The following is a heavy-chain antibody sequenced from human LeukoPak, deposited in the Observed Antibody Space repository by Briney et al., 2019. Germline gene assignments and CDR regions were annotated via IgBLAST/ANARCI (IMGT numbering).Heavy chain of an antibody. V-gene: IGHV1-69*05. CDR1: GGTFSIYA. CDR3: AIKLRFLEWLPHDY. J-gene: IGHJ4*02. CDR2: IIPIFGTA. D-gene: IGHD3-3*01. Sequence: SVKVSCTGSGGTFSIYAISWVRQAPGQGLEWMGGIIPIFGTANYAQKFQGRVTITTDESTSTAYMELSSLRSEDTAVCYCAIKLRFLEWLPHDYWGQGTLVTVSS.